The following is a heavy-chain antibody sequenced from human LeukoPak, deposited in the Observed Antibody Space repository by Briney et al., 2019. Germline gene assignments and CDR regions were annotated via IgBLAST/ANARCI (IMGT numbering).Heavy chain of an antibody. D-gene: IGHD3-22*01. CDR3: ARDFHDGSDYGRHCDR. V-gene: IGHV3-30*01. CDR2: ISYHGSDR. J-gene: IGHJ5*02. CDR1: GFTFSNYA. Sequence: GRSLRLSCAASGFTFSNYAMHWVRQAPGKGLEWVAVISYHGSDRYYADSVKGRFTISRDNLADTLYLQMNSLRVEDTAMYYCARDFHDGSDYGRHCDRWGQGTLVTVSS.